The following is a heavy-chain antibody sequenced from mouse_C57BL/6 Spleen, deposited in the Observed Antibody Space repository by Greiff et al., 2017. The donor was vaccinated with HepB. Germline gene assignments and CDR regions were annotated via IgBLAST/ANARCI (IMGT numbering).Heavy chain of an antibody. J-gene: IGHJ4*01. Sequence: EVQLVESEGGLVQPGSSMKLSCTASGFTFSDYYMAWVRQVPEKGLEWVANINYDGSSTYYLDSLKSRFIISRDNAKNILYLQMSSLKSEDTATYYCARDGYDNAMDYWGQGTSVTVSS. CDR2: INYDGSST. CDR3: ARDGYDNAMDY. D-gene: IGHD2-2*01. V-gene: IGHV5-16*01. CDR1: GFTFSDYY.